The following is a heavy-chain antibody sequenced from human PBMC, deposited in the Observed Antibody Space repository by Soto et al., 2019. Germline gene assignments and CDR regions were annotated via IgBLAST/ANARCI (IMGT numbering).Heavy chain of an antibody. J-gene: IGHJ4*02. Sequence: GASVKVSCKSSGGTFSSYAISWVRQAPGQGLELMGGIIPIFGTANYAQKFQGRVTITADKSTSTAYMELSSLRSEDTAVYYCASSLRGRTYYDFWSGYYILDYWGQGTLVTVSS. D-gene: IGHD3-3*01. CDR2: IIPIFGTA. CDR1: GGTFSSYA. V-gene: IGHV1-69*06. CDR3: ASSLRGRTYYDFWSGYYILDY.